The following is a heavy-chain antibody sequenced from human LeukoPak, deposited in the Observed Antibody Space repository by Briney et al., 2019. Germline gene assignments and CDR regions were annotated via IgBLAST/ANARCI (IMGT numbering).Heavy chain of an antibody. V-gene: IGHV1-69*05. CDR3: AREPIHCGGDCYSPLGY. D-gene: IGHD2-21*02. Sequence: SVKVSCKASGGTFSSYAISWVRQDPGHGLEWMGRIIPIFGTANYAQKFQGRVTITTDESTSTAYMELSSLRSEDTAVYYCAREPIHCGGDCYSPLGYWGQGTLVTVSS. CDR1: GGTFSSYA. CDR2: IIPIFGTA. J-gene: IGHJ4*02.